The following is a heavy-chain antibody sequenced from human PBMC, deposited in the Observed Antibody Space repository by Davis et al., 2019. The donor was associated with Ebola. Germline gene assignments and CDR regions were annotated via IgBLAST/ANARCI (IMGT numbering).Heavy chain of an antibody. V-gene: IGHV3-30*03. CDR1: GFTFSSYW. J-gene: IGHJ4*02. D-gene: IGHD3-3*01. CDR3: ARGCDFWSPASDY. Sequence: GESLKISCAASGFTFSSYWMHWVRQAPGKGLEWVAVLSYDGSNKYYADSVKGRFTISRDNSKNTLYLEMNSLRVEDTAMYYCARGCDFWSPASDYWGQGTLVTVSS. CDR2: LSYDGSNK.